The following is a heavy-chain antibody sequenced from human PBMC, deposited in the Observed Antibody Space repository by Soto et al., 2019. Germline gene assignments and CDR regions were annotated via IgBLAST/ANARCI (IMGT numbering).Heavy chain of an antibody. Sequence: QVQLVQSGAEVKKPGSSVKVSCKASGGTFSSYAISWVRQAPGQGLEWMGGIIPISGTANYAQKFQGRVTITADESTSTAYMELSSLRSEDTAVYYCASHGISGMVATGVNWFDPWGQGTLVTVSS. V-gene: IGHV1-69*01. D-gene: IGHD5-12*01. CDR1: GGTFSSYA. CDR2: IIPISGTA. J-gene: IGHJ5*02. CDR3: ASHGISGMVATGVNWFDP.